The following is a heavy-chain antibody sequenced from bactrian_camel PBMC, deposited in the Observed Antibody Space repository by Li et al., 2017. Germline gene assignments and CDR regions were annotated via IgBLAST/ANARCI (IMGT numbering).Heavy chain of an antibody. Sequence: VQLVESGGNLVQPGGSLRLSCAASGDTYRWCDMGWYRQAPGKEREGVAAIYTGSGGTITADSVTGRFTISEDIPRNTVYLQMTNLKPEDTAVYYCAADLPSPPVVQGHCEYNYWGQGTQVTVS. CDR1: GDTYRWCD. CDR2: IYTGSGGT. CDR3: AADLPSPPVVQGHCEYNY. J-gene: IGHJ4*01. V-gene: IGHV3S40*01. D-gene: IGHD2*01.